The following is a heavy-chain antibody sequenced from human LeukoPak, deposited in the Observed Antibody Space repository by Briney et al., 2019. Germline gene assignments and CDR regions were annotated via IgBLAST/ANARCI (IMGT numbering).Heavy chain of an antibody. Sequence: ASVKVSCKASGYTFTSYGIIWVRQAPGQGLEWMGWFSAYNGITNYAQKLQDRVTMTTDTSTSTAYMELSSLRSDDTAVYYCARAQYGSGSYYNWFDPWGQGTLVTVSS. J-gene: IGHJ5*02. CDR3: ARAQYGSGSYYNWFDP. CDR2: FSAYNGIT. CDR1: GYTFTSYG. D-gene: IGHD3-10*01. V-gene: IGHV1-18*01.